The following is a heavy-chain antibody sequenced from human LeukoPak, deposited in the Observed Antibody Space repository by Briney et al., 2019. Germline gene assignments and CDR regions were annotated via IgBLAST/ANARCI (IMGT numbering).Heavy chain of an antibody. CDR3: VRGKGSITIFGVVITYPFDY. V-gene: IGHV1-2*06. CDR1: EYTFTGYY. J-gene: IGHJ4*02. CDR2: INPNSGGT. Sequence: EASVKVSCKASEYTFTGYYMHWVRQAPGQGLEWMGRINPNSGGTDYAQKFQGRVTMTRDTSISTAYMELSRLTSDDTAVYYCVRGKGSITIFGVVITYPFDYWGQGTLVTVSS. D-gene: IGHD3-3*01.